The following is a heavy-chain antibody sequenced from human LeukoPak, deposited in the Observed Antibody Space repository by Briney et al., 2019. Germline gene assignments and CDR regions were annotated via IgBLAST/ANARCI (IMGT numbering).Heavy chain of an antibody. D-gene: IGHD1-26*01. CDR2: ISSSGSTI. J-gene: IGHJ4*02. V-gene: IGHV3-48*03. CDR3: AREGLLRPFDY. Sequence: PGGSLRLSCAASGFTFSSYEMNWVRQAPGKGLEWVSYISSSGSTIYYADSVKGRFTISRDNAKNSLYLQMNSLRAEDTAVYYCAREGLLRPFDYWGQGTLVTVSS. CDR1: GFTFSSYE.